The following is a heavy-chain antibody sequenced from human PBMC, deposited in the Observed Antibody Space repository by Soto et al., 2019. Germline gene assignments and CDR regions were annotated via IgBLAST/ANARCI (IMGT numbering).Heavy chain of an antibody. J-gene: IGHJ6*03. Sequence: QDQLVQSGGEVKKPGASVKVSCKASGYSFTNYGITWVLQAPGQGFEWMGWISAYNGDTNYAQKLQGRVTMTTDASTSTAYLELRSLRSDDTAVCYCARDRGVAPPVAGNTHYYYYMDVWGKGTTVTVSS. CDR3: ARDRGVAPPVAGNTHYYYYMDV. D-gene: IGHD6-19*01. CDR1: GYSFTNYG. V-gene: IGHV1-18*01. CDR2: ISAYNGDT.